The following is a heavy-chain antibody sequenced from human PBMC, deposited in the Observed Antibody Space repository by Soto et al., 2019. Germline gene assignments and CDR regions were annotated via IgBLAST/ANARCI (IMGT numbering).Heavy chain of an antibody. V-gene: IGHV1-69*01. CDR3: ARGLTLRLRTDS. J-gene: IGHJ5*01. D-gene: IGHD2-15*01. CDR2: IIPIFGTA. Sequence: SVQVSCKASAGTFSSDAISWVRQAAGQGLEWMGGIIPIFGTANYPPKYQGRVTITADETTRTAYMELSSPRSEDTAVYYCARGLTLRLRTDSWGQGTLVTVSS. CDR1: AGTFSSDA.